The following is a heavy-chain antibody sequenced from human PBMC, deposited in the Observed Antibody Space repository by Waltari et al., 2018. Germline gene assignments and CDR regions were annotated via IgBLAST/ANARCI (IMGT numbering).Heavy chain of an antibody. CDR1: GGSFNDYY. Sequence: QVQLQQWGAGLLKPSETLSLTCAVYGGSFNDYYWTWLRQPPGTGLEWIGEINHSGSTNYNPSLKSRVTISVDTSKNQFSLKLSSVTAADTAVYYCATNREYCSSTSCYGRWFDPWGQGTLVTVSS. V-gene: IGHV4-34*01. D-gene: IGHD2-2*01. CDR3: ATNREYCSSTSCYGRWFDP. CDR2: INHSGST. J-gene: IGHJ5*02.